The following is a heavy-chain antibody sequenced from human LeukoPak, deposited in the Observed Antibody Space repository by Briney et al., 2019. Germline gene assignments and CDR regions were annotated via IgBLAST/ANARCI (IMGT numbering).Heavy chain of an antibody. CDR3: ARSLSEDIAVAGNNWFDP. D-gene: IGHD6-19*01. J-gene: IGHJ5*02. Sequence: GGSLRLSCAASGFTFSDYYMSWIRQAPGKGLEWVSYISSSCSTIYYADSVKGRFTISRDNAKNSLYLQMNSLRAEDTAVYYCARSLSEDIAVAGNNWFDPWGQGTLVTVSS. CDR2: ISSSCSTI. CDR1: GFTFSDYY. V-gene: IGHV3-11*01.